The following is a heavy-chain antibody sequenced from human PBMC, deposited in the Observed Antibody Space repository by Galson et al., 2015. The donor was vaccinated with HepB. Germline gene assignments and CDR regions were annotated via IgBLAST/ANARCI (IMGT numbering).Heavy chain of an antibody. V-gene: IGHV3-21*01. CDR3: ARQPIMAGATGGFDY. Sequence: SLRLSCAASGFTFSNYNMNWVRQAPGKGLEWVSFISSSTNSIYYADSVKGRFTISRDNAKNSLFLQMSSLRVEDTAVYYCARQPIMAGATGGFDYWGQGTLVTVSS. J-gene: IGHJ4*02. CDR1: GFTFSNYN. CDR2: ISSSTNSI. D-gene: IGHD1-26*01.